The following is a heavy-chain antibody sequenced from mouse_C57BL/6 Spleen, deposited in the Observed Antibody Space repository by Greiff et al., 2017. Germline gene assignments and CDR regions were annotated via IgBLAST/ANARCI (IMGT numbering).Heavy chain of an antibody. D-gene: IGHD1-1*01. Sequence: EVQLQQSGPELVKPGASVKIPCKASGYTFTDYNMDWVKQSHGKSLEWIGDINPNNGGTIYNQKFKGKATLTVDKSSSTAYMELRSLTSEDTAVYYCAREEYYGSSGYAMDYWGQGTSVTVSS. CDR1: GYTFTDYN. J-gene: IGHJ4*01. CDR2: INPNNGGT. CDR3: AREEYYGSSGYAMDY. V-gene: IGHV1-18*01.